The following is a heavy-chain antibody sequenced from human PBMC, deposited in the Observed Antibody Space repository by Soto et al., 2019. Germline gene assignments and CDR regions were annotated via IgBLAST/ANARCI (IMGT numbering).Heavy chain of an antibody. D-gene: IGHD6-6*01. CDR3: ATGSHSSSSRGVDV. J-gene: IGHJ6*02. CDR2: ISGSGAST. Sequence: EVQLLESGGGLVQPGGSLRLSCAASGFTFSSYAMTWVRQAPGKGLEWVSGISGSGASTFYADSVNGRFTTSRDTSKNTLYLQMNSLRAEDTAVYYCATGSHSSSSRGVDVWGQGTTVTVSS. V-gene: IGHV3-23*01. CDR1: GFTFSSYA.